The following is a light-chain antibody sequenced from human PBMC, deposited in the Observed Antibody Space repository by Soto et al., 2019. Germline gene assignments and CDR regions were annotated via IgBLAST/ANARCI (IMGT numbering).Light chain of an antibody. J-gene: IGKJ1*01. CDR3: QQRSSWPRT. Sequence: EIVLTQSPATLSLSPGERATLSCRASQSVSRYLAWYQQKPGQAPRLLIYDASNRATGIPARFVGSGSGTDFTLTISSLEPEDFAVYYCQQRSSWPRTFGQGTKVEIK. V-gene: IGKV3-11*01. CDR2: DAS. CDR1: QSVSRY.